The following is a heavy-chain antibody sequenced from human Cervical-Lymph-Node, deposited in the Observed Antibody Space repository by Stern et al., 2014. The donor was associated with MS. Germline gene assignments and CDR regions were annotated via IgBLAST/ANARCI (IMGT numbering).Heavy chain of an antibody. D-gene: IGHD4-17*01. CDR3: ARDTGAGHGDYGSDWTDP. Sequence: QLQLQESGPGLVKPSQTLFLTCAVSGDSISSGRFYWSWIRQHPGKGLEWIGYVHFTGSTYYNPSLNSRLSISLDRSKNQFSLKLRSVTAADTAVYYCARDTGAGHGDYGSDWTDPWGQGPLVTVSS. CDR2: VHFTGST. J-gene: IGHJ5*02. V-gene: IGHV4-31*11. CDR1: GDSISSGRFY.